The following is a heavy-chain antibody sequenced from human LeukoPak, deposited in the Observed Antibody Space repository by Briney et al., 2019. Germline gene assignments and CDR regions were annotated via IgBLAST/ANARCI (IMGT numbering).Heavy chain of an antibody. D-gene: IGHD6-13*01. V-gene: IGHV4-34*01. CDR2: INHSGST. J-gene: IGHJ6*03. CDR3: ARGRGYQFPYYYYYYMDV. CDR1: GGSFSGYY. Sequence: SETLSLTCAVYGGSFSGYYWSWIRQPPGKGLEWIGEINHSGSTNYNPSLKSRVTISVDTSKNQFSLKLSSVTAADTAVYYCARGRGYQFPYYYYYYMDVWGKGTTVTVCS.